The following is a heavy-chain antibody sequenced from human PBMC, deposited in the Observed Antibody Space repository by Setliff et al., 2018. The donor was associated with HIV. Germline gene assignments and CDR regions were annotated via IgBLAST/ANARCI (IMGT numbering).Heavy chain of an antibody. J-gene: IGHJ4*02. CDR2: VYYSGST. D-gene: IGHD3-3*01. Sequence: SETLSLTCAVYGGSFSGYYWSWIRQPPGKGLEWIGYVYYSGSTYYNPSLKSRITISVDRSKRQFSLNLSSVTAADTAIYYCTRGPEGVAGGDYWGQGILVTVSS. CDR1: GGSFSGYY. CDR3: TRGPEGVAGGDY. V-gene: IGHV4-34*01.